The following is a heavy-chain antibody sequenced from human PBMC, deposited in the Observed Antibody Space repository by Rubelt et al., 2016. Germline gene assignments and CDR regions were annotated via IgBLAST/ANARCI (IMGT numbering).Heavy chain of an antibody. CDR1: GYTFTSYY. D-gene: IGHD6-13*01. CDR2: INPSGGST. J-gene: IGHJ5*02. Sequence: QVQLVQSGAEVKKPGASVKVSCKASGYTFTSYYMHWVRQAPGQALEWMGVINPSGGSTCYAQKFPGRVTMTRDTSTSTVYMELSSLRSEDTAVYYCARNHYSSSWYLNPWGQGTLVTVSS. CDR3: ARNHYSSSWYLNP. V-gene: IGHV1-46*01.